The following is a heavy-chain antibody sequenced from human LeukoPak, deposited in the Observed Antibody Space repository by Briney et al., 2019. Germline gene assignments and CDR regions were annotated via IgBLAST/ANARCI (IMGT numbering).Heavy chain of an antibody. CDR2: IYWDDDK. Sequence: SGPTLVKPTQTLTLTCTFSGFSLSTSGVGVGWIRQPPGKALEWLALIYWDDDKRYSPSLKRRLTITKDTSKNQVVLTMTNMDPVDTATYYCAHRQAAAAFLNWFDPWGQGTLVTVSS. D-gene: IGHD6-13*01. V-gene: IGHV2-5*02. J-gene: IGHJ5*02. CDR3: AHRQAAAAFLNWFDP. CDR1: GFSLSTSGVG.